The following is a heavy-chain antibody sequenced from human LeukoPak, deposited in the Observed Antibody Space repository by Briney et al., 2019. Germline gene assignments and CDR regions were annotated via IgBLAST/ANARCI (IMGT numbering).Heavy chain of an antibody. V-gene: IGHV4-59*01. CDR1: GDSISSDY. Sequence: SETLSLTCTVSGDSISSDYWSWIRQSPGKGLEWFGYIYYRGDTKYNPSLKSRIALDRSKDQISLTLTSVTAADTAVYYCARSRSGWYVSHWGQGILVTVSS. CDR2: IYYRGDT. D-gene: IGHD6-19*01. CDR3: ARSRSGWYVSH. J-gene: IGHJ4*01.